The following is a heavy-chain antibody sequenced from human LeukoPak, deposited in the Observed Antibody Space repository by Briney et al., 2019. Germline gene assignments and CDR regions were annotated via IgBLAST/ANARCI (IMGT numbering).Heavy chain of an antibody. V-gene: IGHV5-51*01. CDR3: ARGKIGARISYGMDV. Sequence: AGESLKISCKGSGYSFTSYWIGWVRQMPGKGLEWMGIIYPGDSDTRYSPSFQGQVTISADKSISTAYLQWSSLKASDTAMYYCARGKIGARISYGMDVWGQGTTVTVSS. CDR2: IYPGDSDT. J-gene: IGHJ6*02. CDR1: GYSFTSYW. D-gene: IGHD2/OR15-2a*01.